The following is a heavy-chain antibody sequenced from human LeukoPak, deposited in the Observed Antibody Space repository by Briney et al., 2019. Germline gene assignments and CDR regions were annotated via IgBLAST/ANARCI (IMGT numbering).Heavy chain of an antibody. CDR2: LIPLFGRA. CDR1: GGTFSTSS. Sequence: SVKVSCKASGGTFSTSSISWVRQAPGQGLEWMGGLIPLFGRAEYAQKFQGRVTITADEPTNTAYMELNFLRSEDTAVYYCASPKENSDYYFDSWGQGTLVAVSA. CDR3: ASPKENSDYYFDS. V-gene: IGHV1-69*13. D-gene: IGHD4-11*01. J-gene: IGHJ4*02.